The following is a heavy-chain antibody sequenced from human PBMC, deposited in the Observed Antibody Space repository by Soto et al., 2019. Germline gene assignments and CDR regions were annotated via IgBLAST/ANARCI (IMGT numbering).Heavy chain of an antibody. Sequence: QVLLVESGGGVVQPGRSLGISCAVSGFTFSSFGMHWVRQAPGKGLEWVAVIEDDGRSKHYADSLNGRFTISRDNSNNTLYIQLDSLGHEDTAVKYCAIERWGDFVDLNPIGYWGQGTLVTVAS. D-gene: IGHD4-17*01. V-gene: IGHV3-30*03. J-gene: IGHJ4*02. CDR1: GFTFSSFG. CDR3: AIERWGDFVDLNPIGY. CDR2: IEDDGRSK.